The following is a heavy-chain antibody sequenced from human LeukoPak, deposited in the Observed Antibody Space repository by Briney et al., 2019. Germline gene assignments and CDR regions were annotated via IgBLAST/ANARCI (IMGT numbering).Heavy chain of an antibody. J-gene: IGHJ4*02. D-gene: IGHD3-22*01. V-gene: IGHV1-2*02. CDR3: ARERSGYYYVDY. CDR2: INPNSGGT. CDR1: GYTFTGYY. Sequence: ASVKVSCKASGYTFTGYYMHWVRQAPGQGLEWMGWINPNSGGTNYAQKFQGRVTMTRDTSISTAYMELSRLRSDDTAVFYCARERSGYYYVDYWGQGTLVTVSS.